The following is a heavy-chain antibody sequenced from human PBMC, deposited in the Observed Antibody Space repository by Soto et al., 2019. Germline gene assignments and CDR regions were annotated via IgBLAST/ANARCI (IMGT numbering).Heavy chain of an antibody. J-gene: IGHJ4*02. CDR3: AGGIAARPLGY. V-gene: IGHV4-30-2*01. D-gene: IGHD6-25*01. Sequence: QLQLQESGSGLAKPSQTLSLTCAVSGGSISSGGYSWRWIRQPPGKGLEWIGYIYHSGSTYYNPSLKSRVTISVDRSKNQFSLKLSSVTAADTAVYYCAGGIAARPLGYWGQGTLVTVSS. CDR2: IYHSGST. CDR1: GGSISSGGYS.